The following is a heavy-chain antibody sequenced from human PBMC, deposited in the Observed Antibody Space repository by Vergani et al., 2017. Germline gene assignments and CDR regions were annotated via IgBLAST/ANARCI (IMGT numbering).Heavy chain of an antibody. CDR3: AKIVGAHAVRDW. Sequence: QVQLVESGGGVVQPGGSLRLSCAASGFTFSSYGMHWVRQAPGKGLEWVAFIRYDGSNKYYADSVKGRFTISRDNSKNTLYLQMNSLRAQDTAVYYGAKIVGAHAVRDWWGEGTLVTVSS. J-gene: IGHJ4*02. CDR1: GFTFSSYG. D-gene: IGHD1-26*01. V-gene: IGHV3-30*02. CDR2: IRYDGSNK.